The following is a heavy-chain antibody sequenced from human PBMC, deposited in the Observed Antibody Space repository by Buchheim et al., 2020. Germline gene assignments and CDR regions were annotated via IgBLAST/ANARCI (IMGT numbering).Heavy chain of an antibody. J-gene: IGHJ6*02. D-gene: IGHD2-15*01. CDR3: TRYHYCSGGGCSYHGMDV. CDR1: GFTFSNYM. CDR2: IGPDGSER. V-gene: IGHV3-7*01. Sequence: EVQLVESGGALVQPGGSLRLSCAASGFTFSNYMMTWVRQAPGKGLEWVANIGPDGSERNYVDSVKGRLTISRDNDKNSLFLQMNSLRAEDTALYYCTRYHYCSGGGCSYHGMDVWGQGTT.